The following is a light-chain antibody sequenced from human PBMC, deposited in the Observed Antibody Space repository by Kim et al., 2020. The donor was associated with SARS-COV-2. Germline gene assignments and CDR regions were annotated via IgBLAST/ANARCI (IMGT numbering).Light chain of an antibody. CDR2: GTS. CDR3: QQYDNSPYT. CDR1: QSVASNH. V-gene: IGKV3-20*01. Sequence: EIVLTQSPGTLSLSPGERATLSCRASQSVASNHIARFQQKPGQTPRLLIYGTSSRVTGISDRFSASGSGTDFTLTISRLEPEDFAVYYCQQYDNSPYTFGQGTKLEI. J-gene: IGKJ2*01.